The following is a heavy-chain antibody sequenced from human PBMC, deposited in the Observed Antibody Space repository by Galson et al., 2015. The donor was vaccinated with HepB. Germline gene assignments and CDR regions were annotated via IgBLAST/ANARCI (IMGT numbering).Heavy chain of an antibody. CDR1: GFTFSSYA. J-gene: IGHJ4*02. V-gene: IGHV3-64*01. CDR2: ISSNGGST. D-gene: IGHD6-19*01. Sequence: SLRLSCAASGFTFSSYAMHWVRQAPGKGLEYVSAISSNGGSTYYANSVKGRFTISRDNSKNTLYLQMGSLRAEDMAVYYCARDREIAVAGSGPLDYWGQGTLVTVSS. CDR3: ARDREIAVAGSGPLDY.